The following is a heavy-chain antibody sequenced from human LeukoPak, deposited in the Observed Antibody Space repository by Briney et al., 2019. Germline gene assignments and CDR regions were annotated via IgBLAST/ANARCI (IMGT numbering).Heavy chain of an antibody. D-gene: IGHD3-16*01. CDR3: AKDNQRGGFQH. CDR2: ISGDGATT. V-gene: IGHV3-43*02. J-gene: IGHJ1*01. Sequence: GGSLRLSCAASGFNLISYRMNRFRQAPGKGLEWVSLISGDGATTYYADSVKGRFNISRDNSKSSLYLQMNSLRSEDSALYYCAKDNQRGGFQHWGQGTLVTVSS. CDR1: GFNLISYR.